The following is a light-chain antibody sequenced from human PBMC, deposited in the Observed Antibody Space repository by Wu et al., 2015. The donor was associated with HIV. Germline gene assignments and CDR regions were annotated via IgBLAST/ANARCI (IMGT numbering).Light chain of an antibody. CDR1: QSVSY. V-gene: IGKV3-15*01. CDR2: DSS. Sequence: EIVLTQSPATLSLSPGERVTLSCRVSQSVSYLAWYQQKPGQAPRLLIYDSSTRAPGIPDRFSGSGSGTEFTLTISSLQSEDLADYYCQQYDDWPPYSFGQGTKLEIK. J-gene: IGKJ2*03. CDR3: QQYDDWPPYS.